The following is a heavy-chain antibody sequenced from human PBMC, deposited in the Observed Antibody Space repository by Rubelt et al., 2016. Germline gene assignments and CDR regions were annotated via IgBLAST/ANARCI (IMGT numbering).Heavy chain of an antibody. CDR3: ARHQLYDILTGLYGMDV. CDR1: GGSISSYY. V-gene: IGHV4-59*08. D-gene: IGHD3-9*01. J-gene: IGHJ6*02. CDR2: VYATGST. Sequence: QVQLQESGPGLVKPWETLSLSCTVSGGSISSYYWSWIRPSPGKGLEWIGYVYATGSTNYNPSLKGRLTISVDTSKNQFFLNLSSVTAADTAVYDCARHQLYDILTGLYGMDVWGQGTTVTVSS.